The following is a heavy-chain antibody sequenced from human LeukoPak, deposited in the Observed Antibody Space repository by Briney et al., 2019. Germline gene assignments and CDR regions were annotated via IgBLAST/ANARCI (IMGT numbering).Heavy chain of an antibody. CDR2: ISGDGGTT. CDR3: AKDIGGLNY. J-gene: IGHJ4*02. CDR1: GFTFDDYA. D-gene: IGHD6-25*01. Sequence: GGSLRLSCAASGFTFDDYAMHWVRQAPGKGLEWVSLISGDGGTTYYADSVKGRFTISRDNRKESLYPQMNSLRTEDTALYYCAKDIGGLNYCGQGTLVTVSS. V-gene: IGHV3-43*02.